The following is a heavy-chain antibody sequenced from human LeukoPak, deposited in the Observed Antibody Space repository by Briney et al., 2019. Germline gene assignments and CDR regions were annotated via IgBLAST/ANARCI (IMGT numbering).Heavy chain of an antibody. D-gene: IGHD3-10*01. V-gene: IGHV4-39*07. Sequence: SETLSLTCTVSGGSISSSSYYWGWIRQPPGKGLEWIGSIYYSGSTYYNPSLKSRVTISVDTSKNQFSLKLSSVTVADTAVYYCARAAPITMVRGVIHWFDPWGQGTLVTVSS. J-gene: IGHJ5*02. CDR2: IYYSGST. CDR1: GGSISSSSYY. CDR3: ARAAPITMVRGVIHWFDP.